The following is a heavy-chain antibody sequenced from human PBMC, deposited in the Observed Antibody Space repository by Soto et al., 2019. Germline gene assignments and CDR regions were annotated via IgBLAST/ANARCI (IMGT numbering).Heavy chain of an antibody. D-gene: IGHD5-12*01. CDR3: ARDHAVATGGSYRVGAFDI. Sequence: QVQLQESGPGLVKPSQTLSLTCTVSGGSISSGGYYWSWIRQHPGKGLEWIGYIYYSGSTYYNPSLKRRVTISVDTSKNQFSLKLSSVTAADTAVYYCARDHAVATGGSYRVGAFDIWGQGTMVTVSS. J-gene: IGHJ3*02. CDR2: IYYSGST. V-gene: IGHV4-31*03. CDR1: GGSISSGGYY.